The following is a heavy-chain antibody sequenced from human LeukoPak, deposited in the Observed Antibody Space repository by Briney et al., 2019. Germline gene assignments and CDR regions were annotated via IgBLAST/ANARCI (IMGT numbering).Heavy chain of an antibody. CDR3: ARDLGYYAGDY. D-gene: IGHD3-3*01. J-gene: IGHJ4*02. V-gene: IGHV3-23*01. CDR1: GFTFSSYA. CDR2: ISGGGGST. Sequence: GGSLRLSCAASGFTFSSYAMTWVRQAPGKGLEWVSAISGGGGSTYYADSVKGRFTISRDNSKNTLYLQMNSLRAEDTAVYYCARDLGYYAGDYWGQGTLVTVSS.